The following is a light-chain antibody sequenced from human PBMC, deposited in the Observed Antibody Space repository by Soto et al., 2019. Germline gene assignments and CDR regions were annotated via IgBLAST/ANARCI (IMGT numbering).Light chain of an antibody. V-gene: IGKV3-15*01. CDR2: DTS. CDR3: QHYNNWPWT. CDR1: HSVGST. Sequence: ETVMTQSPATLSVSPGESATLSCRASHSVGSTLAWYQQKPGQAPRLLMYDTSTRATGIPARFSGSGSGTEFTLTIRSLQSDDFAVYYCQHYNNWPWTVGQGTKVEIK. J-gene: IGKJ1*01.